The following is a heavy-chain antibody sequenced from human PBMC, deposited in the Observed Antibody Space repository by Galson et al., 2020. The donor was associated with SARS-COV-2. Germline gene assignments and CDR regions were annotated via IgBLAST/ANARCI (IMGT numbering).Heavy chain of an antibody. CDR2: ISHDGKIQ. J-gene: IGHJ3*02. V-gene: IGHV3-30*04. CDR1: GFTFTNYA. D-gene: IGHD1-26*01. Sequence: GDQLGESLKISCAASGFTFTNYAMHWVRQAPGKGLEWLTVISHDGKIQVYADSVKGRFTISRDNSGNMVFLQIVSLRPDDTALYYCTRDVSGGASDIWGQGTMVTVSS. CDR3: TRDVSGGASDI.